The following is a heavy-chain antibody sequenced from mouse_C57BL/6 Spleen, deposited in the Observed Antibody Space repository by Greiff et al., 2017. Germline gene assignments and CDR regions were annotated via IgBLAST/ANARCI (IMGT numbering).Heavy chain of an antibody. J-gene: IGHJ1*03. V-gene: IGHV1-82*01. CDR2: IYPGDGDT. CDR3: ARSVDGYFDV. D-gene: IGHD1-1*01. Sequence: QVQLQQSGPELVKPGASVKISCKASGYAFSSSWMNWVKQRPGKGLEWIGRIYPGDGDTNYNGKFKGKATLTADKSSSTAYMQLSSLPSEDSAVYFCARSVDGYFDVWGTGTTVTVSS. CDR1: GYAFSSSW.